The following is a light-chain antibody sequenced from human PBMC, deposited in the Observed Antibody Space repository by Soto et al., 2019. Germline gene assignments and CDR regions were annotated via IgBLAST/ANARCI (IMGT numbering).Light chain of an antibody. CDR3: SSYAGNYKGV. V-gene: IGLV2-8*01. J-gene: IGLJ3*02. CDR2: EVS. Sequence: QSALTQHPSASGSPGQSVTISCTGTSSDVGGYNYVSWYQQHPGKAPKLMIYEVSKRPSGVPDRFSGSKSGNTASLTVSGLQAEDEADYYCSSYAGNYKGVFGGGTKLTVL. CDR1: SSDVGGYNY.